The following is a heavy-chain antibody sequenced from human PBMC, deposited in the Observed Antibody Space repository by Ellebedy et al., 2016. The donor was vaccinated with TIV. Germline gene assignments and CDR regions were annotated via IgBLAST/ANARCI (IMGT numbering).Heavy chain of an antibody. CDR3: ARRSGYGGGYFDY. Sequence: GESLKISCAASGFTFSDHYMDWVRQAPGKGLEWVGFIRSKVYGGTTEYAASVKGRFTISRDDSKNSLYLQMKSLKTEDTAVYYCARRSGYGGGYFDYWGQGTLVTVSS. V-gene: IGHV3-72*01. CDR1: GFTFSDHY. CDR2: IRSKVYGGTT. J-gene: IGHJ4*02. D-gene: IGHD5-12*01.